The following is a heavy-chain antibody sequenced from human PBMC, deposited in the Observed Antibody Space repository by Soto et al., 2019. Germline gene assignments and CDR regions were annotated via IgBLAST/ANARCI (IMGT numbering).Heavy chain of an antibody. D-gene: IGHD6-19*01. V-gene: IGHV4-59*12. J-gene: IGHJ4*02. CDR1: GGSISSYY. Sequence: PSETLSLTCTVSGGSISSYYWSWIRQPPGKGLEWIGEIYHSGSTNYNPSLKSRVTISVDKSKNQFSLKLSSVTAADTAVYYCARGQGSGWNFEYRGQGTLVTVSS. CDR2: IYHSGST. CDR3: ARGQGSGWNFEY.